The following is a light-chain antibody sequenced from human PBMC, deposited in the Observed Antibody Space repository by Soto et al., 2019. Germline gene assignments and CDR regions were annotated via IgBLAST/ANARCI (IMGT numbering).Light chain of an antibody. CDR1: QGISSY. Sequence: AIRMTQSPSSFSASTGDRVTITCRASQGISSYLAWYQQQPGKAPKLLIYAASTLHSGVPSRFSGSGSGTDFTLTISCLQSEDFATYYCQQYYSYPWTFGQGTKVEIK. CDR3: QQYYSYPWT. CDR2: AAS. V-gene: IGKV1-8*01. J-gene: IGKJ1*01.